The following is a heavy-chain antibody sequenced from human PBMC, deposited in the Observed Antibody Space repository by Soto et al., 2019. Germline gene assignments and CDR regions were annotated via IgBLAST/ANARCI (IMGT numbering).Heavy chain of an antibody. CDR3: APLSVSLSGPYGIHV. D-gene: IGHD2-15*01. J-gene: IGHJ6*02. V-gene: IGHV4-39*01. CDR2: MFYSGPT. CDR1: GYSVSSSDYY. Sequence: SETLSLTCSVSGYSVSSSDYYWAWICQPPGKGLEWIGSMFYSGPTYYNPSLKSRVTLSVDTSKNQFSVRLNSVTAADTAVYYCAPLSVSLSGPYGIHVWGQGTTVTVSS.